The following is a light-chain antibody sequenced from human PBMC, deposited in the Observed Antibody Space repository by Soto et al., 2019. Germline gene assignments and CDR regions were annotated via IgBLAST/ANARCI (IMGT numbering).Light chain of an antibody. CDR2: GNH. Sequence: QSVRTQPPSVSGAPGQRVTLSCTGSSSNIGAGYDVHWYQQLPGTAPKLLIYGNHNRPSGVPDRFSGSKSGTSAALAITGLQAEEEADYYCQSYDSSLSGSVFRTGTKVTVL. V-gene: IGLV1-40*01. CDR3: QSYDSSLSGSV. CDR1: SSNIGAGYD. J-gene: IGLJ1*01.